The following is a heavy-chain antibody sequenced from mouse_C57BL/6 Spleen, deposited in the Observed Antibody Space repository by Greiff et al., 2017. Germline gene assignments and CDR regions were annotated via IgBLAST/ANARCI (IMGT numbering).Heavy chain of an antibody. CDR1: GFNIKDYY. CDR2: IDPEDGET. J-gene: IGHJ3*01. CDR3: ARYPSYYSVAWFAY. D-gene: IGHD2-12*01. Sequence: VQLQQSGAELVKPGASVKLSCTASGFNIKDYYMQWVKQRTEQGLEWIGRIDPEDGETKYAPKFQDKATITADTSSNTAYLQLSSLTSEDTAVYYCARYPSYYSVAWFAYWGQGTLVTVSA. V-gene: IGHV14-2*01.